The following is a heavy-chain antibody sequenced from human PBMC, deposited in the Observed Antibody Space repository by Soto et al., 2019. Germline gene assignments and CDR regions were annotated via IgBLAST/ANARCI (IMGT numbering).Heavy chain of an antibody. CDR2: IIPIFATA. D-gene: IGHD1-26*01. CDR1: RGTFSSYA. Sequence: QVQLVQSGAEVKKPGSSVKVSCKASRGTFSSYAISWVRQAPGQGLEWMGGIIPIFATANYAQKFQGRVTITADESTSTAYMELNSLRSEDTAVYYCARDQGATILNAFDIWGQGTMVTVSS. V-gene: IGHV1-69*12. CDR3: ARDQGATILNAFDI. J-gene: IGHJ3*02.